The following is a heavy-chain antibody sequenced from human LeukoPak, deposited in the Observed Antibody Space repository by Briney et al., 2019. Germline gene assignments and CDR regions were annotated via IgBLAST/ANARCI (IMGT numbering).Heavy chain of an antibody. CDR3: ARSSLVGGGQTDY. CDR1: GGSISSYY. D-gene: IGHD1-26*01. CDR2: IYYSGST. Sequence: PSETLSLTCTVSGGSISSYYWSWIRQPPGKGLEWIGYIYYSGSTNYNPSLKSRVTISVDTSKNQFSLKLSSVTAADTAVYYCARSSLVGGGQTDYWGQGTLVTVSS. J-gene: IGHJ4*02. V-gene: IGHV4-59*01.